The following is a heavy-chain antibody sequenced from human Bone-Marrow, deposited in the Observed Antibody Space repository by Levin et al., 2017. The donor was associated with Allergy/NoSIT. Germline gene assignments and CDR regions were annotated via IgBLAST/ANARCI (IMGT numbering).Heavy chain of an antibody. CDR1: GFNFNDYA. CDR2: IWSDGNDK. CDR3: ATDSSRWSPKYYFDY. J-gene: IGHJ4*02. V-gene: IGHV3-33*01. Sequence: GESLKISCAASGFNFNDYAMHWVRQAPGKGLEWVAVIWSDGNDKSFADSVKGRFTISRDNSKNSLFIQMNSLRDEDTAVYYCATDSSRWSPKYYFDYWGQGTLVTVSS. D-gene: IGHD3-22*01.